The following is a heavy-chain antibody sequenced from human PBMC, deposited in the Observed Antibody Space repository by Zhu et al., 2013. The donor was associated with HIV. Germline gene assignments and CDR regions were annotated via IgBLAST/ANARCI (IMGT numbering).Heavy chain of an antibody. J-gene: IGHJ6*02. D-gene: IGHD5-18*01. CDR3: ARAGVGYSYGTGYYYGMDV. V-gene: IGHV1-58*02. CDR1: GFTFTTSA. Sequence: QLQLVQSGPEVKKPGTSVMVSCKASGFTFTTSAMQWVRQARGQRLEWIGWVVVSSGDTNYAQKFQERVTITRDMSTSTAYMELSSLRSEDTAVYYCARAGVGYSYGTGYYYGMDVWGQGTTVTVSS. CDR2: VVVSSGDT.